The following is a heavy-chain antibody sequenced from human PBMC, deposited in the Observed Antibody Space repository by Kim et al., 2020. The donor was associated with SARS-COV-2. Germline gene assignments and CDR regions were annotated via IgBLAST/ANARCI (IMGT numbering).Heavy chain of an antibody. CDR2: IYGGGAT. V-gene: IGHV3-66*01. CDR3: ARDVGP. J-gene: IGHJ1*01. D-gene: IGHD3-16*01. Sequence: IYGGGATHYADSVKGRFTISRDHTKNTRYVQMNSRRAEDTDVYYCARDVGPWGRGTLVTVSS.